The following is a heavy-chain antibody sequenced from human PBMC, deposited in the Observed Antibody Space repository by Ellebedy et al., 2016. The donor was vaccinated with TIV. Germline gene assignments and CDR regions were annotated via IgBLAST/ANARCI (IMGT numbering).Heavy chain of an antibody. CDR2: IYTDAST. CDR1: KFTVSYNY. J-gene: IGHJ2*01. CDR3: ARASFYDVDLSGWYFDL. V-gene: IGHV3-66*01. D-gene: IGHD3-10*02. Sequence: GESLKISCAASKFTVSYNYMNWARQAPGKGPEWVSGIYTDASTYYADSVKGRFTISRDNSKKTLYLQMNSLRTEDTAVYYCARASFYDVDLSGWYFDLWGRGTLVAVSS.